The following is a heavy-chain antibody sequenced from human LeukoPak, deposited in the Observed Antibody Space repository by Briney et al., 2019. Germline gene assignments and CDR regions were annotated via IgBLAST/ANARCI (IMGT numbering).Heavy chain of an antibody. D-gene: IGHD6-19*01. CDR3: AKGPTAAGISYFDY. Sequence: GGSLRLSCAASGSTFSSYGMHWVRQAPGKGLEWVAVISYDGSNKYYADSVKGRFTISRDNSKNTLYLQMNGLRAEDTAVYYCAKGPTAAGISYFDYWGQGTLVTVSS. CDR2: ISYDGSNK. J-gene: IGHJ4*02. V-gene: IGHV3-30*18. CDR1: GSTFSSYG.